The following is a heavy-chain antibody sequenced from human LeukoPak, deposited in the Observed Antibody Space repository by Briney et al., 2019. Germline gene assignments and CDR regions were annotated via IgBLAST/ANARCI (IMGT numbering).Heavy chain of an antibody. D-gene: IGHD1-26*01. CDR1: GFTFSRSW. CDR2: INDDGSTT. CDR3: ARGPAANSGNYYVGDY. Sequence: GGSLRLSCAASGFTFSRSWMHWVRQAPGKGLVWVSRINDDGSTTSYADAVKGRFTISRDNAKKTLFLQMNSLRAEDTGVYYCARGPAANSGNYYVGDYWGQGTLVTVSS. V-gene: IGHV3-74*01. J-gene: IGHJ4*02.